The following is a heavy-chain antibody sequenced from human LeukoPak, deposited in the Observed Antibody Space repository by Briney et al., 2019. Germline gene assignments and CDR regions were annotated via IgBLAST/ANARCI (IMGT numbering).Heavy chain of an antibody. CDR2: IKQDGSEK. CDR1: GFTFSSYW. V-gene: IGHV3-7*03. D-gene: IGHD3-16*01. J-gene: IGHJ4*02. CDR3: ARDAGGFDY. Sequence: GGSLRLSCAASGFTFSSYWMTWVRHAPEKGLEWVANIKQDGSEKYYVDSVKGRFTISRDNAKNSLYLQMNSLRAEDTAVYYCARDAGGFDYWGQGTLVTVSS.